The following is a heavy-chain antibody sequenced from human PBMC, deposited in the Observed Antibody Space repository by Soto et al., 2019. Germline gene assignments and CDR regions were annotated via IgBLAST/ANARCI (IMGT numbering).Heavy chain of an antibody. CDR1: GGSFSGYY. V-gene: IGHV4-34*01. CDR3: AREARYSSFY. D-gene: IGHD6-13*01. CDR2: INHSGST. J-gene: IGHJ4*02. Sequence: TLSLTCAVYGGSFSGYYWSWIRQPPGKGLEWIGEINHSGSTNYNPSLKSRVTISVDTSKNQFSLKLSSVTAADTAVYYCAREARYSSFYWGQGTLVPVSS.